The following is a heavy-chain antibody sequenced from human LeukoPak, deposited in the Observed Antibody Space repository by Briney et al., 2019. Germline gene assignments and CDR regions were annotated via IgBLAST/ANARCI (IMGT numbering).Heavy chain of an antibody. D-gene: IGHD1/OR15-1a*01. CDR2: IYTSGST. Sequence: PSETLSLTCTVSSGSISSYYWSWIRQPAGKGLEWIGHIYTSGSTNYNPSLKRRVTISVDTSKNQFSLKLCSATAPDTPVYSCSRGTSEHPGKLDSWGQGTLVTVPS. J-gene: IGHJ4*02. V-gene: IGHV4-4*07. CDR1: SGSISSYY. CDR3: SRGTSEHPGKLDS.